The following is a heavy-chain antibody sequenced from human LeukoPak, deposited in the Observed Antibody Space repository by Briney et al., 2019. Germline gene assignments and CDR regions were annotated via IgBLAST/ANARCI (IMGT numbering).Heavy chain of an antibody. CDR2: IYSGGST. CDR3: ARDRAEGIGPAASYYYYGMDV. V-gene: IGHV3-53*01. CDR1: GFTVSSNY. Sequence: PGGSLRLSCAASGFTVSSNYMSWVRQAPGKGLEWVSVIYSGGSTYYADSVKGRFTISRDNSKNTLYLQMNSLRAEDTAVYYCARDRAEGIGPAASYYYYGMDVWGQGTTVTVSS. J-gene: IGHJ6*02. D-gene: IGHD2-2*01.